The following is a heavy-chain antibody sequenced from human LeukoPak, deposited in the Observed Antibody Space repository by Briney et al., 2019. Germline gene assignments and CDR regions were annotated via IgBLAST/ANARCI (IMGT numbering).Heavy chain of an antibody. D-gene: IGHD4-17*01. Sequence: PGGSLRLSCAASGFTFNNYAMNWVRQAPGNGLEWVSSISGGGETTYYADSAKGRFTISRDSSQNTLYLQMNSLRAEDTAVYYCARDYADYVGYFFFDYWGQGTLVTVSS. CDR3: ARDYADYVGYFFFDY. V-gene: IGHV3-23*01. CDR1: GFTFNNYA. J-gene: IGHJ4*02. CDR2: ISGGGETT.